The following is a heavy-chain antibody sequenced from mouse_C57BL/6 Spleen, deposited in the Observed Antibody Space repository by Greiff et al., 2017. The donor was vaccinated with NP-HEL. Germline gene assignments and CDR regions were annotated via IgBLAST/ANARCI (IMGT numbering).Heavy chain of an antibody. D-gene: IGHD2-5*01. Sequence: EVNVVESGGGLVKPGGSLKLSCAASGFTFSSYTMSWVRQTPEKRLEWVATISGGGGNTYYPDSVKGRFTISRDNAKNTLYLQMSSLRSEDTALYYCARHDYSNSWFAYWGQGTLVTVSA. CDR3: ARHDYSNSWFAY. V-gene: IGHV5-9*01. CDR1: GFTFSSYT. J-gene: IGHJ3*01. CDR2: ISGGGGNT.